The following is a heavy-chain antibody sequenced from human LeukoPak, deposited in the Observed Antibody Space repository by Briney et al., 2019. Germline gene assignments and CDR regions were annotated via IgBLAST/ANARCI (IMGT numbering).Heavy chain of an antibody. J-gene: IGHJ4*02. CDR1: GFTISSDA. V-gene: IGHV3-23*01. Sequence: GGSLRLSCAASGFTISSDALTRVRLAPGKGLECVSGISGSNTYYAESVKGRFTISRDDSNNMLYLQMNSLRAEDTAVYYSAKRRSRNTGPFDYWGQGTLVTVSP. CDR2: ISGSNT. CDR3: AKRRSRNTGPFDY. D-gene: IGHD5-18*01.